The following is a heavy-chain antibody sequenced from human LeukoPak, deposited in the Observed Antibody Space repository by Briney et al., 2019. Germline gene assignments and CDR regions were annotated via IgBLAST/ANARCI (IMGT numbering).Heavy chain of an antibody. Sequence: PSETLSLTCTVFGGSISSYYWSWIRQPAGKGLEWIGRIYTSGSTNYNPSLKSRVTMSVDTSKNQFSLKLSSVTAADTAVYYCARSGHYYGSGNDAFDIWGQGTMVTVSS. CDR3: ARSGHYYGSGNDAFDI. J-gene: IGHJ3*02. CDR2: IYTSGST. V-gene: IGHV4-4*07. D-gene: IGHD3-10*01. CDR1: GGSISSYY.